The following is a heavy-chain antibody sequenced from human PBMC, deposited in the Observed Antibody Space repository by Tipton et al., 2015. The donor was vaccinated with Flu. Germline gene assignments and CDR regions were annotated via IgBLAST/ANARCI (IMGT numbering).Heavy chain of an antibody. V-gene: IGHV5-51*01. CDR2: IYPNDFDT. CDR1: GYTFITHW. CDR3: ARAYGDYPIGVDP. Sequence: VQLVQSGAEVKKPGESLKISCKASGYTFITHWIGWVRQMPGKGLEWVGIIYPNDFDTRYSPSFEGQVTISADKSTNTAFLQWSSLRASDSAMYYCARAYGDYPIGVDPWGQGTLVTVSS. J-gene: IGHJ5*02. D-gene: IGHD2-21*01.